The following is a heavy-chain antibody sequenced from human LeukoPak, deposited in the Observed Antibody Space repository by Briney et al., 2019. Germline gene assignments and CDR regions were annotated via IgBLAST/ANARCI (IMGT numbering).Heavy chain of an antibody. CDR1: GFTFSSYN. J-gene: IGHJ4*02. D-gene: IGHD3-22*01. Sequence: GGSLRLSCVASGFTFSSYNMNWVRQAPGKGLEWVSSISSSSSYIYYADSVKGRFTISRDNSKNTLYLQMNSLRAEDTAVYYCAKVPILYYYDSSGYRYFDYWGQGTLVTVSS. V-gene: IGHV3-21*04. CDR3: AKVPILYYYDSSGYRYFDY. CDR2: ISSSSSYI.